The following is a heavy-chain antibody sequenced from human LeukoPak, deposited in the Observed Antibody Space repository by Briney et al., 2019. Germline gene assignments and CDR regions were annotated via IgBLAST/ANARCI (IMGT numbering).Heavy chain of an antibody. Sequence: GASVKVSRKASGYTFTGYYLHWVRQAPGQGLEWMGWINPNSGGTNYAQKSQDRVTMTRDTSLSTAYMELSRLRSDDTAVDDCARESIAAAGTARFDPWGQGTLVTVSS. D-gene: IGHD6-13*01. CDR1: GYTFTGYY. CDR3: ARESIAAAGTARFDP. V-gene: IGHV1-2*02. J-gene: IGHJ5*02. CDR2: INPNSGGT.